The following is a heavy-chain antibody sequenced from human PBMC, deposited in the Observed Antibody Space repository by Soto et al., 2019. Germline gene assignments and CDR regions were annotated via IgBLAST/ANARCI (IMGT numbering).Heavy chain of an antibody. Sequence: QVQLVESGGGVVQPGRSLRLSYAASGFTFSSYGMHWVRQAPGKGLEWVAVIWYDGSNKYYADSVKGRFTISRDNSKNTLYLQMNSLRAEDTAVYYCARDRNGMDVWGQGTTVTVSS. J-gene: IGHJ6*02. CDR1: GFTFSSYG. CDR2: IWYDGSNK. CDR3: ARDRNGMDV. V-gene: IGHV3-33*01.